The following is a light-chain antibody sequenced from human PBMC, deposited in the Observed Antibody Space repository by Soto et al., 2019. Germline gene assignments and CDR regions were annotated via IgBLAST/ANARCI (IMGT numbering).Light chain of an antibody. CDR3: QQYGSSPWT. Sequence: EIVLAQSPGTLSLSPVERATLSFMSSQSVIISYLAWYQPKPGQAPRLLIYGASSRATGIPDRFSGSGSGTDFTLTISRLEPEDFAVYYCQQYGSSPWTCGQGTKGDIK. CDR2: GAS. J-gene: IGKJ1*01. V-gene: IGKV3-20*01. CDR1: QSVIISY.